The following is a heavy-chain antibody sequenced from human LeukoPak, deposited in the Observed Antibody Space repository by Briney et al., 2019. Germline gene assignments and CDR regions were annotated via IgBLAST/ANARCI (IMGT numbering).Heavy chain of an antibody. V-gene: IGHV1-46*01. CDR2: INPSGGST. CDR3: ARERVGATTQRYFDY. Sequence: ASVKVSCKASGYTFTSYYMHWVRQAPGQGLEWMGIINPSGGSTSYAQKFQGRVTMTRDMSTSTVYMELSSLRSEDTAVYYCARERVGATTQRYFDYWGQGTLVTVSS. CDR1: GYTFTSYY. D-gene: IGHD1-26*01. J-gene: IGHJ4*02.